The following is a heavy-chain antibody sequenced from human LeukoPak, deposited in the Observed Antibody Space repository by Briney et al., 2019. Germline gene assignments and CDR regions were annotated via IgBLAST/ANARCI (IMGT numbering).Heavy chain of an antibody. Sequence: PGGSLRLSCAASGFTFSSYWMSWVRQAPGKGLEWVANIKQDGSEKYYVDSVKGRFTISRDNAKNSLHLQMNSLRAEDTAVYYCARAISPYYYDSSGYYFSFDYYGMDVWGQGTTVTVSS. V-gene: IGHV3-7*01. CDR2: IKQDGSEK. J-gene: IGHJ6*02. D-gene: IGHD3-22*01. CDR3: ARAISPYYYDSSGYYFSFDYYGMDV. CDR1: GFTFSSYW.